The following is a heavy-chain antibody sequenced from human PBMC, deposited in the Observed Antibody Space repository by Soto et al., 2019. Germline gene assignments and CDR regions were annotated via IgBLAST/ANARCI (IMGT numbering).Heavy chain of an antibody. D-gene: IGHD1-1*01. CDR2: FYYSGST. CDR3: AREGRMGTFDY. V-gene: IGHV4-59*01. Sequence: SETLSLTCTVSGGSISSYYWSWIRQPPGKGLEWIGYFYYSGSTNYNPSLKSRVTILEDTSKNQFSLKLNSVTAADTAVYYCAREGRMGTFDYWGQGALVTVSS. CDR1: GGSISSYY. J-gene: IGHJ4*02.